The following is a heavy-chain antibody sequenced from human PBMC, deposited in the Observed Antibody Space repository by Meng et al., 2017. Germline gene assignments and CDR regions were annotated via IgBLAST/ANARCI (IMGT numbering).Heavy chain of an antibody. CDR1: GGTFSSYA. D-gene: IGHD6-19*01. Sequence: QGGRVGFGGEVRKAGCVVKVSCKASGGTFSSYAISWVRPAPGQGLEWMGGIIPIFGTANYAQKFQGRVTITADESTSTAYMELSSLRSEDTAVYYCARDESYIAVAGPNGFDPWGQGTLVTVSS. CDR2: IIPIFGTA. V-gene: IGHV1-69*01. CDR3: ARDESYIAVAGPNGFDP. J-gene: IGHJ5*02.